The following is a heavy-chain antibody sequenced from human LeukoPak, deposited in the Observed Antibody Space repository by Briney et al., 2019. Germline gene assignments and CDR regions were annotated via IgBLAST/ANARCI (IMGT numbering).Heavy chain of an antibody. CDR1: GFTFSSYS. CDR3: ARGRTAAGPMDV. J-gene: IGHJ6*03. Sequence: GGFLRLSCAASGFTFSSYSMNWVRQAPGKGLEWVSSISSSSSYIYYADSVKGRFTISRDNAKNSLYLQMNSLRAEDTAVYYCARGRTAAGPMDVWGKGTTVTVSS. D-gene: IGHD6-13*01. CDR2: ISSSSSYI. V-gene: IGHV3-21*01.